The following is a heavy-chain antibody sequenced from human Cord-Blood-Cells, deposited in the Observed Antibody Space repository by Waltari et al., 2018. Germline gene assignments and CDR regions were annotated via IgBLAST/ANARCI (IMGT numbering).Heavy chain of an antibody. CDR1: GGSISSGGYS. CDR3: ARGYCTGGVCYTGWYFDL. CDR2: IYHSGSS. V-gene: IGHV4-30-2*01. J-gene: IGHJ2*01. Sequence: QLQLQESGSGLVKPSQTLSLTCAVSGGSISSGGYSWGWIRQPPGKGLEWIGYIYHSGSSYYNPSLKSRVTISVDRSKNQFSLKLSSVTAADTAVYYCARGYCTGGVCYTGWYFDLWGRGTLVTVSS. D-gene: IGHD2-8*02.